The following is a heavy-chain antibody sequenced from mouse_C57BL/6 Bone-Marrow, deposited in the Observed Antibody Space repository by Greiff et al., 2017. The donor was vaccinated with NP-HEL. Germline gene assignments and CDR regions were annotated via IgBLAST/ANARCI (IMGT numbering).Heavy chain of an antibody. Sequence: QVQLQQSGAELVKPGASVKISCKASGYAFSSYWMNWVKQRPGKGLEWIGQIYPGDGDTNYNGKFKGKATLTSDKSSSTAYMQLSSLTSEDSAVYFCARSGLLPLYFDYWGQGTTLTVSS. J-gene: IGHJ2*01. V-gene: IGHV1-80*01. D-gene: IGHD1-1*01. CDR2: IYPGDGDT. CDR1: GYAFSSYW. CDR3: ARSGLLPLYFDY.